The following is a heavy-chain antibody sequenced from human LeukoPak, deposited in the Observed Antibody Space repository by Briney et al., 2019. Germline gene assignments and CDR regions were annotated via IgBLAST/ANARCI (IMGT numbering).Heavy chain of an antibody. CDR3: ARVTTVMLFDY. J-gene: IGHJ4*02. D-gene: IGHD4-17*01. CDR2: IYYSGST. CDR1: GGSISSGDYY. V-gene: IGHV4-30-4*01. Sequence: SETLSLTCTVSGGSISSGDYYWSWIRQPPGKGLEWIRYIYYSGSTYYNPSLKSRVTISVDTSKNQFSLKLSSVTAADTAVYYCARVTTVMLFDYWGQGTLVTVSS.